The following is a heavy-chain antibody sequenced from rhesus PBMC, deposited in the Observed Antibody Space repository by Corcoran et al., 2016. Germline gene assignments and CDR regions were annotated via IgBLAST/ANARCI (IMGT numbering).Heavy chain of an antibody. V-gene: IGHV4-173*01. CDR2: ISGSGGST. CDR1: GGSISSNY. CDR3: ARERGYSGSYYYLHYFDY. Sequence: QLQLQESGPGLVKPSETLSLTCAVSGGSISSNYWSWIRQPPGKGLEWIGRISGSGGSTDYNPSLKSRVTISTDPSKNQFSLKLSSVTAADTAVYYCARERGYSGSYYYLHYFDYWGQGVLVTVSS. D-gene: IGHD3-16*01. J-gene: IGHJ4*01.